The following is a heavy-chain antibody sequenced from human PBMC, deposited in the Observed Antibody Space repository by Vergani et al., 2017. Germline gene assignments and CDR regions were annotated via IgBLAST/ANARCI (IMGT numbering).Heavy chain of an antibody. V-gene: IGHV1-18*01. Sequence: QVQLVQSGAEVKKPGASVKVSCKASGYTFTSYGISWVRQAPGQGLEWMGWISAYNGNTNYAQKLQGRVTMTTDTSTSTAYMELRSLRSADTAVYYCARDSEGVRDGYHWDYWGQGTLVTVSS. CDR2: ISAYNGNT. D-gene: IGHD5-24*01. J-gene: IGHJ4*02. CDR1: GYTFTSYG. CDR3: ARDSEGVRDGYHWDY.